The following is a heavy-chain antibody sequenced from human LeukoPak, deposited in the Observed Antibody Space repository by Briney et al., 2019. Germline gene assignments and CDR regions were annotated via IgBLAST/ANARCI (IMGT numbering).Heavy chain of an antibody. D-gene: IGHD3-22*01. J-gene: IGHJ4*02. CDR1: GYTFTGYY. CDR3: AREPGYYYDSSGADY. V-gene: IGHV1-2*02. CDR2: INPNSGGT. Sequence: ASVKVSCKASGYTFTGYYMHWVRQAPGQGLEWMGWINPNSGGTNYAQKFQGRVTMTRDTSISTAYMELSRLRSDDTAVYYCAREPGYYYDSSGADYWGQGTLVTVSS.